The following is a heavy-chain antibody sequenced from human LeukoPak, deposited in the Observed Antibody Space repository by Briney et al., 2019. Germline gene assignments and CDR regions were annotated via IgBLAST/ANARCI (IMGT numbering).Heavy chain of an antibody. V-gene: IGHV1-18*01. CDR3: ARDRGPGDLDY. J-gene: IGHJ4*02. Sequence: ASVKVSCKASGYAFTSYGTSWVRQAPGQGLEWMGWISAYNGNTNYAQKLQGRVTMTTDTSTSTAYMELRGLRSDDTAVYYCARDRGPGDLDYWGQGTPVTVSS. CDR1: GYAFTSYG. D-gene: IGHD7-27*01. CDR2: ISAYNGNT.